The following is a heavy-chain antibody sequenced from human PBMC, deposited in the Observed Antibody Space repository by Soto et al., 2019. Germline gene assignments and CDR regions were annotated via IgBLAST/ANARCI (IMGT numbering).Heavy chain of an antibody. CDR1: GFTFDDYA. V-gene: IGHV3-9*01. D-gene: IGHD1-20*01. CDR3: VRRAITATTNWGAFDV. Sequence: GGSLRLPCAASGFTFDDYAMHWVRQAPGKGLEWVSGLSWNSGSIGYADCVKGRFTISRDNARRTLHLQMDSLRAEDAAVYFCVRRAITATTNWGAFDVWQQETVVTVSS. CDR2: LSWNSGSI. J-gene: IGHJ3*01.